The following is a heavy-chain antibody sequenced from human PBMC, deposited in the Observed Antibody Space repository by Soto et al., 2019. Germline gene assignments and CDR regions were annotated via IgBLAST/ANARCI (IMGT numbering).Heavy chain of an antibody. V-gene: IGHV1-2*04. Sequence: ASVKVSCKASGYTFTDYYLHWVRQAPGQGLEWVGWINPYTGGTSYAQKFQGWVTMTRDTSISTVYMELTRLKSDDTAVYYCARDRADLEIAAHPHFDYWGQGTPVTGSS. CDR2: INPYTGGT. CDR3: ARDRADLEIAAHPHFDY. J-gene: IGHJ4*02. D-gene: IGHD6-13*01. CDR1: GYTFTDYY.